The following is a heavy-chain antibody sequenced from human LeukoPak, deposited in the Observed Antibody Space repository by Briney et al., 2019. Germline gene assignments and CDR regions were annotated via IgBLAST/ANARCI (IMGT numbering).Heavy chain of an antibody. D-gene: IGHD4-17*01. J-gene: IGHJ3*02. CDR3: AKDVYGDYPNDAFDI. V-gene: IGHV3-48*04. CDR1: GFTFSSYS. CDR2: ISSSSSTI. Sequence: PGGSLRLSCAASGFTFSSYSMNWVRQAPGKGLEWVSYISSSSSTIYYADSVKGRFTISRDNAKNSLYLQMNSLRAEDTALYYCAKDVYGDYPNDAFDIWGQGTMVTVSS.